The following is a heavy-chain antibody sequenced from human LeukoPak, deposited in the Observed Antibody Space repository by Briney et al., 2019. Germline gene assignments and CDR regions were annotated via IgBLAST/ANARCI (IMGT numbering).Heavy chain of an antibody. D-gene: IGHD4-11*01. CDR3: ARLHDYSKVVLPYGWFDP. Sequence: SVKVSCKASGGTFSSYAISWVRQAPGQGLEWMGGIIPIFGTANYAQKFRGRVTITADESTSTAYMELSSLRSEDTAVYYCARLHDYSKVVLPYGWFDPWGQGTLVTVSS. J-gene: IGHJ5*02. CDR2: IIPIFGTA. CDR1: GGTFSSYA. V-gene: IGHV1-69*13.